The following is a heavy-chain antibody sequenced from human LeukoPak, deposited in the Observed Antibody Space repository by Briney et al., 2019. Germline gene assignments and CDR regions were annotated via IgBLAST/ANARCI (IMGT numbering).Heavy chain of an antibody. Sequence: ASETLSLTCTVAGVSISSYYWDWLRQPPGKGREGVGYIYYTGRTNYNPSLKSRVTISVDTSKNQFSLKLTSVTAADTAVYYCARAPDYELHAFDIWGQGTMVTVSS. V-gene: IGHV4-59*01. D-gene: IGHD3-16*01. CDR2: IYYTGRT. CDR1: GVSISSYY. CDR3: ARAPDYELHAFDI. J-gene: IGHJ3*02.